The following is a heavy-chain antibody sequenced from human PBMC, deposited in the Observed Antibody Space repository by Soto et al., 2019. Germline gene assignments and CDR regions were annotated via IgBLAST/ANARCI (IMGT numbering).Heavy chain of an antibody. Sequence: LRLSCAASGFTFSSYEMNWVRQAPGKGLEWVSYISSSGSTIYYADSVKGRFTISRDNAKNSLYLQMNSLRAEDTAVYYCARDHKGGYYYYGMDVWGQGTTVTVSS. CDR3: ARDHKGGYYYYGMDV. CDR2: ISSSGSTI. J-gene: IGHJ6*02. V-gene: IGHV3-48*03. CDR1: GFTFSSYE.